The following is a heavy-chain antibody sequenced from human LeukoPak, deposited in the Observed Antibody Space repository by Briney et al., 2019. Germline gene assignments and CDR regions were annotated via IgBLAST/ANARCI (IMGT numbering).Heavy chain of an antibody. CDR3: ARSRGTFLPHYY. V-gene: IGHV3-66*01. D-gene: IGHD3-16*01. J-gene: IGHJ4*02. CDR1: GFTVSSNY. CDR2: IYSGGGT. Sequence: GGSLRLSCAVSGFTVSSNYMTWVRQAPGKGLEWISVIYSGGGTYYADSVKGRFTISRDNSKNTVYLQMNSLRVEDTAVYYCARSRGTFLPHYYWGQGTLVTVSS.